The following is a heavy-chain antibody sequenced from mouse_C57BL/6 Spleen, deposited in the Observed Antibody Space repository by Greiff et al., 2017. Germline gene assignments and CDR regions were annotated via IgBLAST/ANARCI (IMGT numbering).Heavy chain of an antibody. V-gene: IGHV1-59*01. J-gene: IGHJ3*01. CDR2: IDPSDSYT. D-gene: IGHD1-1*01. CDR3: AREGSSYPFAY. CDR1: GYTFTSYW. Sequence: QVQLQQPGAELVRPGTSVKLSCKASGYTFTSYWMHWVKQRPGQGLEWIGVIDPSDSYTNYNQKFKGKATLTVDTSSSTAYMQLSSLTSEDSAVYYCAREGSSYPFAYWGQGTLVTVSA.